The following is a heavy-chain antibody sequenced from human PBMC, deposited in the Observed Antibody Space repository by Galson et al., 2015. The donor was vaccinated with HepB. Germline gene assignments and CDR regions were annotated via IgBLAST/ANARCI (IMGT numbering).Heavy chain of an antibody. V-gene: IGHV3-30*18. CDR3: AKDSGYSYGIGDY. Sequence: FSSYGMHWVRQAPGKGLEWVAVISYDGSNKYYADSVKGRFTISRDNSKNTLYLQMNSLRAEDTAVYYCAKDSGYSYGIGDYWGQGTLVTVSS. CDR2: ISYDGSNK. J-gene: IGHJ4*02. CDR1: FSSYG. D-gene: IGHD5-18*01.